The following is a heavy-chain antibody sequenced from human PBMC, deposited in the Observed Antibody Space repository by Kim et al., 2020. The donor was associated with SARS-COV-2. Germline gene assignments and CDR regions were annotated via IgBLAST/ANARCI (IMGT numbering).Heavy chain of an antibody. CDR2: FHFIGDT. CDR1: GASVSSATYY. J-gene: IGHJ4*02. Sequence: SETLSLTCTVSGASVSSATYYWGWIRQTPAKGLEWIGYFHFIGDTLYNPSLRSRVTLSSDMSKNQLALELTSVTAADTAMYYCARYGRGGTYFDYWGQG. CDR3: ARYGRGGTYFDY. D-gene: IGHD6-19*01. V-gene: IGHV4-61*01.